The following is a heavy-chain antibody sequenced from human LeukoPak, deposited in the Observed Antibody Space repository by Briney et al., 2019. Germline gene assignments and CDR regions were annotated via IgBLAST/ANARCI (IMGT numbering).Heavy chain of an antibody. CDR2: ISWNSGSI. CDR3: ARDGSYYYGSGTFMDV. Sequence: GGSLRLSCAASGFTFSSYAMSWVRQAPGKGLEWVSGISWNSGSIGYADSVKGRFTISRDNAKNSLYLQMNSLRAGDTAVYYCARDGSYYYGSGTFMDVWGQGTTVTVSS. CDR1: GFTFSSYA. J-gene: IGHJ6*02. V-gene: IGHV3-9*01. D-gene: IGHD3-10*01.